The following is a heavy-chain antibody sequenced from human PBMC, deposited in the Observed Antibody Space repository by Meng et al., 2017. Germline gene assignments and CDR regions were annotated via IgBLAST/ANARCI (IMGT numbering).Heavy chain of an antibody. CDR3: VRQTSGNAFEY. D-gene: IGHD1-1*01. V-gene: IGHV6-1*01. CDR1: GDSVSTNSAA. Sequence: QVQLQQSGPGQVKPSRTLSITCAMSGDSVSTNSAAWNWIRQSPSTGLEWLGRTYYRSKWYNDDAVSVKSRITINQDTSKNQFSLQLNSVTPEDTAVYYCVRQTSGNAFEYWGQGTLVTVSS. CDR2: TYYRSKWYN. J-gene: IGHJ4*02.